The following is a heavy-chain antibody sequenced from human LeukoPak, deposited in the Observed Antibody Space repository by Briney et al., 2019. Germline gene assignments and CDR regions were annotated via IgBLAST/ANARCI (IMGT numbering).Heavy chain of an antibody. Sequence: PSETLSLTCTVSGGSISSYYWSWIRQSPGKGLEWIGYIYYSGSTNYNPSLKSRVTISVDTSKNQFSLKLSSVTAADTAVYYCARAGSSASLFDYWGQGTLVTVSS. D-gene: IGHD6-6*01. J-gene: IGHJ4*02. CDR3: ARAGSSASLFDY. CDR2: IYYSGST. V-gene: IGHV4-59*01. CDR1: GGSISSYY.